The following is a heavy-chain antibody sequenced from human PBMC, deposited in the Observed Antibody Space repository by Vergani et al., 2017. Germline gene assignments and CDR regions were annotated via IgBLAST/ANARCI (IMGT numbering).Heavy chain of an antibody. CDR2: IDEYGNRA. Sequence: EVQLVESGGGSVQSGGSLRLSCVASGFSFNTYWMHWVRQVPGKGLMWVARIDEYGNRATYGDFETGRFTISRDNAKNTVFLQMNNLRAEDTAVYYCAKDRGLKYPAALSGGFDYWGQGTLVTVSS. J-gene: IGHJ4*02. CDR1: GFSFNTYW. CDR3: AKDRGLKYPAALSGGFDY. D-gene: IGHD3-10*01. V-gene: IGHV3-74*03.